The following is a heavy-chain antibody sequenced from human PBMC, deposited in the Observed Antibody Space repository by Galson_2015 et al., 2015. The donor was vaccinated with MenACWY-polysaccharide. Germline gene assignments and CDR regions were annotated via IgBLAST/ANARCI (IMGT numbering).Heavy chain of an antibody. J-gene: IGHJ4*02. D-gene: IGHD5-18*01. V-gene: IGHV3-7*01. CDR2: IKQDGSEE. Sequence: SLRLSCAAPGFTFSSYWMSWVRQAPGKGLEWVANIKQDGSEEYYVDSVKGRFTISRDNAKNSPYLQMNSLRAEDTAVYYCARDSGRYNYWGQGTLVTVSS. CDR1: GFTFSSYW. CDR3: ARDSGRYNY.